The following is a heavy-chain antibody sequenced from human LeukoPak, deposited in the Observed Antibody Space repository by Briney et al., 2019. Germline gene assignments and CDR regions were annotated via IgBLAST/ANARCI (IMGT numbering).Heavy chain of an antibody. D-gene: IGHD2-8*01. CDR3: AKEGSDCTNGICRYFDS. CDR1: GGSISSGGYS. Sequence: SQTLSLTCAVSGGSISSGGYSWSWIRQPPGKGLEWIGYIYHSGSTYYNPSLKSRVTISVDRSKNQFSLKLSSVTAADTALYYCAKEGSDCTNGICRYFDSWGQGTLVTVSS. CDR2: IYHSGST. V-gene: IGHV4-30-2*01. J-gene: IGHJ4*02.